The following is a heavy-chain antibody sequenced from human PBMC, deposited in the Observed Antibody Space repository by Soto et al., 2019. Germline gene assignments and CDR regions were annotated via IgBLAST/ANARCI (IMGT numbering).Heavy chain of an antibody. CDR3: ARSTNDYGDRH. CDR2: MNPNSGNT. CDR1: GYTFTSYD. J-gene: IGHJ4*02. D-gene: IGHD4-17*01. Sequence: QVQLVQSGAEVKKPGASVKVSCKASGYTFTSYDINWVRQATGQGLEWMGWMNPNSGNTGYAQKYQGRVTMTRNTSTSKAYMELSSMRSEDTAVYYFARSTNDYGDRHGGQGTLITVSS. V-gene: IGHV1-8*01.